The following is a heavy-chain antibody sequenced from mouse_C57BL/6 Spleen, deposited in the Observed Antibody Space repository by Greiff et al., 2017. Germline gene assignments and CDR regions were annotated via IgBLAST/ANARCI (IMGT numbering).Heavy chain of an antibody. Sequence: EVMLVESGGGLVKPGGSLKLSCAASGFTFSSYTMSWVRQTPEKRLEWVATISGGGGNTYYPDSVKGRFTISRDNAKNTLYLQMSSLRSEDTALYYCARPPSYGSSPYWYFDVWGTGTTVTVSS. D-gene: IGHD1-1*01. V-gene: IGHV5-9*01. CDR3: ARPPSYGSSPYWYFDV. CDR1: GFTFSSYT. J-gene: IGHJ1*03. CDR2: ISGGGGNT.